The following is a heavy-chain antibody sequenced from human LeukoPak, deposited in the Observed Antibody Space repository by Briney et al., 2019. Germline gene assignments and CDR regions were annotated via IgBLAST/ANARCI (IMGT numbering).Heavy chain of an antibody. CDR1: GGSISSYS. Sequence: SETLSLTCTVSGGSISSYSWSWIRQPPGKGLEWIGYIYYSGSTNYNPSLKSRVTISVDTSRNQFSLKLSSVTAADTAVYYCARDLSYYDSSAFDPWGQGTLVTVSS. V-gene: IGHV4-59*01. J-gene: IGHJ5*02. CDR3: ARDLSYYDSSAFDP. D-gene: IGHD3-22*01. CDR2: IYYSGST.